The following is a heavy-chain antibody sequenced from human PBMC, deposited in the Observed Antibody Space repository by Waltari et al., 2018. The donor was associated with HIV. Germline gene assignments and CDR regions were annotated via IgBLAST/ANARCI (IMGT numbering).Heavy chain of an antibody. Sequence: QVRLMQSQSEVKKPGASLRLSCQASGYKFETYAMHWLRQGPGQGLEWLGWSNTVTSQAAVFQSFLGRGDISLNNSLLTTFLEIKDLRLEDGATYYCARGRSSRWFRPWGGFDTWGQGT. V-gene: IGHV7-4-1*02. CDR1: GYKFETYA. CDR3: ARGRSSRWFRPWGGFDT. J-gene: IGHJ3*02. D-gene: IGHD7-27*01. CDR2: SNTVTSQA.